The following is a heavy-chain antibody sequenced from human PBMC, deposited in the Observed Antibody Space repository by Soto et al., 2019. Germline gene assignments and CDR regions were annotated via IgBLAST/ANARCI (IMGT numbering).Heavy chain of an antibody. CDR3: ARDIEYYDILTGPNGRYNAFDI. D-gene: IGHD3-9*01. Sequence: SVKVSCKASGGTFSSYAISWVRQAPGQGLEWMGGIIPIFGTANYAQKFQGRVTITADESTSTAYMELSSLRSEDTAVYYCARDIEYYDILTGPNGRYNAFDIWGQGTMVTVSS. CDR2: IIPIFGTA. CDR1: GGTFSSYA. J-gene: IGHJ3*02. V-gene: IGHV1-69*13.